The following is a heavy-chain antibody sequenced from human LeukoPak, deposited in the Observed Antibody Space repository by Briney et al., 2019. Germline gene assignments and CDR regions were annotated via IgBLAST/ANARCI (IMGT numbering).Heavy chain of an antibody. CDR1: GFTFSGFW. D-gene: IGHD6-6*01. J-gene: IGHJ3*01. V-gene: IGHV3-7*03. Sequence: GGSLRLSCAVSGFTFSGFWMSWSRQAPGKGLEWVASINSDGSEGYYADVVKGRFTISRDNAKNSLYLQINSLRAEGTAVYYCARSSYSSSSSVWGQGTMVTVSS. CDR2: INSDGSEG. CDR3: ARSSYSSSSSV.